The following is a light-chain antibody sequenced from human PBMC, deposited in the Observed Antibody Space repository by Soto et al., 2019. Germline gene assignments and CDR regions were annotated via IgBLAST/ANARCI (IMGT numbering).Light chain of an antibody. J-gene: IGLJ1*01. CDR2: FNI. CDR3: NSYTRFSTYV. V-gene: IGLV1-44*01. CDR1: SSNIGSNT. Sequence: QSVLSQPPSASGTPGQRVTISCSGSSSNIGSNTVSWYQQFPGTAPKLLIYFNIQRPSGVPDRFSGSKSGNTASLTISGLQAEDEADYYCNSYTRFSTYVFGTGTKVTVL.